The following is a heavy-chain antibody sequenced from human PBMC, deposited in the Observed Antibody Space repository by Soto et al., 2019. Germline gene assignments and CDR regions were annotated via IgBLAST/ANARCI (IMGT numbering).Heavy chain of an antibody. V-gene: IGHV1-46*01. J-gene: IGHJ3*02. CDR1: GYTFTSYY. Sequence: ASVELSCKASGYTFTSYYMHWVRQAPGQGLEWMGIINPSGGSTSYAQKFQGRVTMTRDTSTSTVYMELSSLRSEDTAVYYCARTPAVDTAMVNAFDIWGQGTMVTVSS. CDR3: ARTPAVDTAMVNAFDI. CDR2: INPSGGST. D-gene: IGHD5-18*01.